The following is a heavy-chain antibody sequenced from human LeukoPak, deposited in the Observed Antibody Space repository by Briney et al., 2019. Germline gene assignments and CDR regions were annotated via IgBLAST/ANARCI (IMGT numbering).Heavy chain of an antibody. V-gene: IGHV3-48*01. Sequence: GGSLRLSCAASGFTFSSYSMKWVRQAPGKGLEWVSYISSSSSIIYYADSVKGRFTISRDNSKNTLYLQMNSLRAEDTAVYYCAKDPNYGDRSVYWGQGTLVTVSS. J-gene: IGHJ4*02. D-gene: IGHD4-17*01. CDR3: AKDPNYGDRSVY. CDR2: ISSSSSII. CDR1: GFTFSSYS.